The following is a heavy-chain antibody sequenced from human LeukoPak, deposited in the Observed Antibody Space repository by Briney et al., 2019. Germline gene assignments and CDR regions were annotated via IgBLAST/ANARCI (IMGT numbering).Heavy chain of an antibody. Sequence: SETLSLTCAVYGGSFSGYYWSWIRQPPGKGLEWIGEINHSGSTNYNPSLKSRVTISVDTSENQFSLKLSSVTAADTAVYYCARVAAAGHIDYWGQGTLVTVSS. CDR2: INHSGST. V-gene: IGHV4-34*01. CDR3: ARVAAAGHIDY. D-gene: IGHD6-13*01. CDR1: GGSFSGYY. J-gene: IGHJ4*02.